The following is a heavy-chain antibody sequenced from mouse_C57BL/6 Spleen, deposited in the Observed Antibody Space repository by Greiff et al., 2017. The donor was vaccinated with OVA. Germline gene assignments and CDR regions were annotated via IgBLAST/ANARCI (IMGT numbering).Heavy chain of an antibody. D-gene: IGHD1-1*01. V-gene: IGHV8-12*01. CDR2: IYWDDDK. Sequence: QVTLKECGPGILQSSQTLSLTCSFSGFSLSTSGMGVSWIRQPSGKGLEWLAHIYWDDDKRYNPSLKSRLTISKDTSRNQVFLKITSVDTADTATYYCARGYGSSHSFFAYWGQGTLVTVSA. CDR1: GFSLSTSGMG. CDR3: ARGYGSSHSFFAY. J-gene: IGHJ3*01.